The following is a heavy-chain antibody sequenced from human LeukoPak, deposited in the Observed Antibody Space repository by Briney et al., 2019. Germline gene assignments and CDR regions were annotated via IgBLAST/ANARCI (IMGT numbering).Heavy chain of an antibody. CDR3: EKIPRFWSAQAYYMDV. D-gene: IGHD3-3*01. Sequence: GGSLRLSCAASGFTFSSYGRHWVRQAPGKGVGWGAFIRYDGSNKYYADSVKGGFTISRDNSKNTLYLQINSLRAEDTAVYYCEKIPRFWSAQAYYMDVWGKGTTVTVSS. CDR2: IRYDGSNK. CDR1: GFTFSSYG. J-gene: IGHJ6*03. V-gene: IGHV3-30*02.